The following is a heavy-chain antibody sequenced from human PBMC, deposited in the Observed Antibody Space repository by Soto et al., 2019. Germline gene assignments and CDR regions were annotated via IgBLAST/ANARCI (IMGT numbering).Heavy chain of an antibody. V-gene: IGHV4-59*01. Sequence: NPSETLSLTCTVSCGSISSYYWCWIRQPPGKGLEWIGYIYYSGSTNYNPSIKSRVTISVDTSKNQFSLKLSSVAAADTAVYYCARGLSLHGFDPWGQGTLVTVSS. D-gene: IGHD3-10*01. CDR1: CGSISSYY. CDR3: ARGLSLHGFDP. CDR2: IYYSGST. J-gene: IGHJ5*02.